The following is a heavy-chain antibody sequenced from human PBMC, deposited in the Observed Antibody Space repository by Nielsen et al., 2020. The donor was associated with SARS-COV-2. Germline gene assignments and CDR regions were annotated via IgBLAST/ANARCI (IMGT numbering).Heavy chain of an antibody. J-gene: IGHJ3*02. V-gene: IGHV3-66*01. CDR3: AIIWSGYTDAFDI. Sequence: GGSLRLSCAASGFTFSSYSMNWVRQAPGKGLEWVSVIYSCGSTYYADSVKGRFTISRDNAKNSLYLQMNSLRAEDTAVYYCAIIWSGYTDAFDIWGQGTMVTVSS. D-gene: IGHD3-3*01. CDR1: GFTFSSYS. CDR2: IYSCGST.